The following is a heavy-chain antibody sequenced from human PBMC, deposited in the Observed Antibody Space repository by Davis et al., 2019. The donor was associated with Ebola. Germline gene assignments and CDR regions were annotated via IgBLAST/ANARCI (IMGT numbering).Heavy chain of an antibody. D-gene: IGHD3-22*01. CDR2: ISAYNGNT. CDR1: GYTFTSYG. Sequence: ASVKVSCKASGYTFTSYGISWVRQAPGQGLEWMGWISAYNGNTNYAQKLQGRVTMTTDTSTSTAYMELRSLRSDDTAVYYCARDRDYYDSRGYSYGMDVWGKGNTVTVSS. V-gene: IGHV1-18*01. CDR3: ARDRDYYDSRGYSYGMDV. J-gene: IGHJ6*04.